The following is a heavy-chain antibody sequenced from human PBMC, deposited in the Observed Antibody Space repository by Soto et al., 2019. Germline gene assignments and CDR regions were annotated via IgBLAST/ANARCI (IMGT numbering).Heavy chain of an antibody. V-gene: IGHV3-30-3*01. Sequence: GSLRLSCAASGFTFSSYAMHWVRQAPDKGLEWVAVISYDGSNKYYADSVKGRFTISRDNSKNTLYLQMNSLRAEDTAVYYCARDKRDLRFLEWSYHYDYWGQGSLVTVSS. J-gene: IGHJ4*02. D-gene: IGHD3-3*01. CDR2: ISYDGSNK. CDR1: GFTFSSYA. CDR3: ARDKRDLRFLEWSYHYDY.